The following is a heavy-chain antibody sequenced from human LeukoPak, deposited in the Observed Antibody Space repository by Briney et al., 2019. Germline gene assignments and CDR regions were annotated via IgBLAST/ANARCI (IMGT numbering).Heavy chain of an antibody. J-gene: IGHJ4*02. Sequence: GGSLRLSCAASGFSFSTYAMSWVRQAPGKGLEWVSYISHSGYTIQYADSVKGRFTISRDNAKNSLYLQMNSLRAEDTAVYYCARGPMVRGLFMTLFRTYFDYWGQGTLVTVSS. CDR3: ARGPMVRGLFMTLFRTYFDY. V-gene: IGHV3-11*01. CDR1: GFSFSTYA. CDR2: ISHSGYTI. D-gene: IGHD3-10*01.